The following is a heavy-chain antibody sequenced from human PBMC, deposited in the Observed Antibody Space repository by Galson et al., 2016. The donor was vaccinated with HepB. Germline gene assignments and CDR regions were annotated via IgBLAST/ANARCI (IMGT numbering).Heavy chain of an antibody. D-gene: IGHD3-10*01. J-gene: IGHJ6*02. CDR1: GFAFSRFA. V-gene: IGHV3-30-3*01. CDR3: ARDNAWFGERKFYYYYGLDV. Sequence: SLRLSCAASGFAFSRFAMHWVRQAPGKGLEWVALISYDGSNTYYPDSVKGRFTISRDNSKNTQFLQMNSLRTEDTAVYYCARDNAWFGERKFYYYYGLDVWGQGTTVTVSS. CDR2: ISYDGSNT.